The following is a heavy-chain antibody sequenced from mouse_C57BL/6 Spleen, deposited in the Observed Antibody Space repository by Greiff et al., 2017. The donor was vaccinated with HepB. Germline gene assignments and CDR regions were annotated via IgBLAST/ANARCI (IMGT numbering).Heavy chain of an antibody. D-gene: IGHD2-3*01. V-gene: IGHV5-9*01. Sequence: EVKLMESGGGLVKPGGSLKLSCAASGFTFSSYTMSWVRQTPEKRLEWVATISGGGGNTYYPDSVKGRFTFSRDNAKNTLYLQMSSLRSADTALYYCSRHGDGYSYYFDYLGQGTTLTVSS. CDR3: SRHGDGYSYYFDY. CDR2: ISGGGGNT. CDR1: GFTFSSYT. J-gene: IGHJ2*01.